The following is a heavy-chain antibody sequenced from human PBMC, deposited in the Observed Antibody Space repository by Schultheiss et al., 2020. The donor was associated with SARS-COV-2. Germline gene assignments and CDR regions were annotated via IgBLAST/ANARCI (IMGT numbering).Heavy chain of an antibody. D-gene: IGHD2-8*01. CDR2: IYWDDDK. CDR1: GFSLSTSGVG. Sequence: SGPTLVKPTQTLTLTCTFSGFSLSTSGVGVGWIRQPPGKALEWLALIYWDDDKRYSPSLKSRLTITKDTSKNQVVLTMTNMDPVDTATYYCARIQPHCTNGVCYTGGFDYWGQGTLVTVSS. V-gene: IGHV2-5*02. CDR3: ARIQPHCTNGVCYTGGFDY. J-gene: IGHJ4*02.